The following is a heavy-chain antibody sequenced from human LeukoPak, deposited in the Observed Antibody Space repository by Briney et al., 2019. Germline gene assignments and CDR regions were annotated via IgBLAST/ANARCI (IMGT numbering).Heavy chain of an antibody. V-gene: IGHV3-7*03. CDR3: ARDTGYGMDV. Sequence: GSRRLSCAASGFTFSSYWMNWVRQAPGKGLGWVANIKQDGSEKYYVDSVKARFTVSRDNAKNSLYLQMNSLRAEDTAVYYCARDTGYGMDVWGKGTTVTVSS. CDR1: GFTFSSYW. J-gene: IGHJ6*04. D-gene: IGHD1-14*01. CDR2: IKQDGSEK.